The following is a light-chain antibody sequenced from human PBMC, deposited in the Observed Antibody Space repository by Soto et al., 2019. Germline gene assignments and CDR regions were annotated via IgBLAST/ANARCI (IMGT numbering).Light chain of an antibody. CDR3: QQFNNYPIT. CDR2: DAS. V-gene: IGKV1D-13*01. Sequence: AIPLTQSPSSLSASVGDRVTITCRASQGISSALAWYQQKPGKAPKLLIYDASSLESGVPSRFSGSGSGTDFTLTISSRQPEDFATYYCQQFNNYPITFGQGTRLEIK. J-gene: IGKJ5*01. CDR1: QGISSA.